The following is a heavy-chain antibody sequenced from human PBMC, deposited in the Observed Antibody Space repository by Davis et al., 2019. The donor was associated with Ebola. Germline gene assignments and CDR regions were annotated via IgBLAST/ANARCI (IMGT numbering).Heavy chain of an antibody. V-gene: IGHV3-21*05. J-gene: IGHJ4*02. D-gene: IGHD6-13*01. CDR2: ISSSSSYI. Sequence: GGSLRLSCAASGFTFSSYSMNWVRQAPGKGLEWVSYISSSSSYIYYADSVKGRITISRDNAKNSLYLQVNSLRDEDTAVYYCAKFSRAGESDWGQGTLVTVSS. CDR3: AKFSRAGESD. CDR1: GFTFSSYS.